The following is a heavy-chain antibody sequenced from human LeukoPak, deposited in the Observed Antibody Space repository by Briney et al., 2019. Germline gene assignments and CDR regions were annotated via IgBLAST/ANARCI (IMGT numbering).Heavy chain of an antibody. CDR2: VSKYTGNA. D-gene: IGHD4-17*01. V-gene: IGHV1-18*01. J-gene: IGHJ4*02. CDR3: AREDDRSFGAYDC. CDR1: NYTFSDYD. Sequence: ASVKVSCKASNYTFSDYDVTWVRQAPGQGLDWMGWVSKYTGNADYAPQFQGRVSMTTDKSTRTDYMQLRSLRPDDTAVYYCAREDDRSFGAYDCWGQGTLVTVSS.